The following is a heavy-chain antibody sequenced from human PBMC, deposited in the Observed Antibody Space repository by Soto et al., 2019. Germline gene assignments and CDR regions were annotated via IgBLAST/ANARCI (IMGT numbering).Heavy chain of an antibody. V-gene: IGHV4-39*07. D-gene: IGHD3-10*01. CDR3: ARLGRRGVRHYYYYYGMDV. J-gene: IGHJ6*02. CDR1: GDSISSNSHY. CDR2: INYDGNT. Sequence: SETLSLTCTVSGDSISSNSHYWGWIRQPPGKGLESIAKINYDGNTYYNPSLKSRVTISVDTSKNQFSLNLSSVTAADTAVYYCARLGRRGVRHYYYYYGMDVWGQGTTVTVSS.